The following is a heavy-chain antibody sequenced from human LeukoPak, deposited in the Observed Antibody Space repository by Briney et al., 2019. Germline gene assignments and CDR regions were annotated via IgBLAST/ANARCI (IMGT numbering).Heavy chain of an antibody. CDR3: AREWGIAAAGRDVTYDY. D-gene: IGHD6-13*01. CDR2: ISAYNGNT. V-gene: IGHV1-18*01. J-gene: IGHJ4*02. CDR1: GYTFTSYG. Sequence: ASVKVSCKASGYTFTSYGISWVRQAPGQGLEWMGWISAYNGNTNYAQKLQGRATMTTDTSTSTAYMELRSLRSDDTAVYYCAREWGIAAAGRDVTYDYWGQGTLVTVSS.